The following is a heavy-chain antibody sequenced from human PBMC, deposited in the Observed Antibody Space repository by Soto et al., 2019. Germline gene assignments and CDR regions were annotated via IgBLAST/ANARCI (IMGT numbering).Heavy chain of an antibody. D-gene: IGHD3-22*01. CDR3: ARNEDQDYYDNGGRDS. J-gene: IGHJ4*02. CDR1: GYTFSTYG. Sequence: QVQLVQSGAEVKRPGASVRVSCKASGYTFSTYGISWVRQAPGQGLEWVGWISSYNDNTKYAQSLQDRVTMTRDSSTSTAYMELRGLRSDDTAVYYCARNEDQDYYDNGGRDSWGQGTLVTVSS. V-gene: IGHV1-18*01. CDR2: ISSYNDNT.